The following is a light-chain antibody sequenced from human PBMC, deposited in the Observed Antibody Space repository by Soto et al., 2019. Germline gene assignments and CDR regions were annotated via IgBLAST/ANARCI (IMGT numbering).Light chain of an antibody. Sequence: EIVMTQSPATLSVSPGERATLSCRASQSVSRNLDWYQQKPGQAPRILIYGASTRANGIPARFSGSGSGTEFTLTISSLQSEDFAIYFCQQYNNWPPDRTFGQGTKVEIK. J-gene: IGKJ1*01. CDR3: QQYNNWPPDRT. V-gene: IGKV3-15*01. CDR2: GAS. CDR1: QSVSRN.